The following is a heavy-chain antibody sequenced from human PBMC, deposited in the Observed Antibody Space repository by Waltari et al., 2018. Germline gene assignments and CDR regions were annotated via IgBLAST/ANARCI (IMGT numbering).Heavy chain of an antibody. V-gene: IGHV3-7*01. D-gene: IGHD6-6*01. Sequence: EVQLVESGGGLVQPGGSLRLSCAASGFTFTNYWMRWVRQAAGKGLGWVANIKQDGSEVYSVDSIKGRFTLSRDNAKNSLLVQMNSLGAEDTAVYYCARIGYSSSSFDYWGRGTLVTVSS. CDR1: GFTFTNYW. CDR3: ARIGYSSSSFDY. CDR2: IKQDGSEV. J-gene: IGHJ4*02.